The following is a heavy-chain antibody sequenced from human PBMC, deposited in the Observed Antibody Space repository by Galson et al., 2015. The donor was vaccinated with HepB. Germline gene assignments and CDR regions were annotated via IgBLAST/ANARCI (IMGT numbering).Heavy chain of an antibody. V-gene: IGHV1-69*10. D-gene: IGHD5-24*01. CDR3: ARGGGRDSYTAAFDI. CDR2: IIPSIGIA. J-gene: IGHJ3*02. CDR1: GGTFSSYA. Sequence: SVKVSCKASGGTFSSYAFSWVRQAPGQGLEWMGGIIPSIGIANYAQKFQGRVTITANKSTNTAYMELSSLRSEDTAVYYCARGGGRDSYTAAFDIWGQGTMLTVSS.